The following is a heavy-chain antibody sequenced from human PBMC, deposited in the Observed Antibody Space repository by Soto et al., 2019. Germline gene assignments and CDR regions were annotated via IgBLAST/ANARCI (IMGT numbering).Heavy chain of an antibody. CDR2: IKHSGST. J-gene: IGHJ4*02. V-gene: IGHV4-34*01. D-gene: IGHD3-22*01. Sequence: APLSLTCTGYGGCFSVYYWSWIRQPPGKGLEWIGEIKHSGSTNYSPSLKSRVTISVDMSKNQFSLKLSSVSAADTAVYYCARGALYYDSSGYLPRNWGQGTLVTVSS. CDR3: ARGALYYDSSGYLPRN. CDR1: GGCFSVYY.